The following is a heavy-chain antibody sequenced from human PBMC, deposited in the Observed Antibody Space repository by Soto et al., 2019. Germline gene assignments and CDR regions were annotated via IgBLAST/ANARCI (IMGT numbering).Heavy chain of an antibody. Sequence: EVQLLESGGGLVQPGGSLRLSCVASGFAFSDSAMRWVRQAPGKGPEWVPTISENIAYTYYADSVKGRFSISRDNSKNTVYLQMNSLRAEDTAIYYCANYQRQPGGFEYWGQGTLVTVSS. CDR2: ISENIAYT. D-gene: IGHD1-1*01. V-gene: IGHV3-23*01. CDR3: ANYQRQPGGFEY. J-gene: IGHJ4*02. CDR1: GFAFSDSA.